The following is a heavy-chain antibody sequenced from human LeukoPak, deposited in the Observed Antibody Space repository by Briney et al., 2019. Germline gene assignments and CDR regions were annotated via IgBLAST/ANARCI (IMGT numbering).Heavy chain of an antibody. D-gene: IGHD2-15*01. V-gene: IGHV3-66*04. CDR3: ARHPRGYCSGGSCYDGSFDY. Sequence: GGSLRLSCAASGFIVSSNYMNWVRQAPGKGLEWVSVIYSGGSTYYADSVKGRFTISRDNSKNTLYLQMNSLRAEDTAVYFCARHPRGYCSGGSCYDGSFDYWGQGTLVTVSS. CDR1: GFIVSSNY. J-gene: IGHJ4*02. CDR2: IYSGGST.